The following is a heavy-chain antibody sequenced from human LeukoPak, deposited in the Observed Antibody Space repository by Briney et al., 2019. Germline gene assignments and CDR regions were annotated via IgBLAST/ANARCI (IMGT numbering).Heavy chain of an antibody. V-gene: IGHV3-11*01. J-gene: IGHJ4*02. CDR1: GFTFSDYY. CDR3: ARGQYYDFWSGYYEGRRYFDY. CDR2: ISSSGSTI. Sequence: PGGSLRLSCAASGFTFSDYYMSWIRQAPGKGLEWVSYISSSGSTIYYADSVKGRFTISRDNAKNSLYLQMNSLRAEDTAVYYCARGQYYDFWSGYYEGRRYFDYWGQGTLVTVSS. D-gene: IGHD3-3*01.